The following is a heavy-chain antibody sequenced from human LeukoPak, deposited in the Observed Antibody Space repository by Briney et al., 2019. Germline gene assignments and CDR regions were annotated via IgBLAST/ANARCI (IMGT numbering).Heavy chain of an antibody. CDR2: VSAYNGNT. J-gene: IGHJ6*02. D-gene: IGHD2-2*03. Sequence: ASVKVSCKASGYTFTSYGISWVRQAPGQGLEWMGWVSAYNGNTNYAQKLQGRVTMTTDTSTSTAYMELRSLRSDDTAVYYCARGGYCSSTSCYAGSYSGMDVWGQGTTVTVSS. CDR1: GYTFTSYG. CDR3: ARGGYCSSTSCYAGSYSGMDV. V-gene: IGHV1-18*01.